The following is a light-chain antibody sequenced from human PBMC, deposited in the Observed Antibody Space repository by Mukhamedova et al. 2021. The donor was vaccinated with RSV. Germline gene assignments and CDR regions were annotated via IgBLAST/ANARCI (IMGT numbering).Light chain of an antibody. Sequence: WYQRRVHGRAPKLLIYKASSLYSGVPSRFSGSESGTEFTLTISSLQPDDFSTYYCQQYNTFPYTFGQGTKLEI. CDR3: QQYNTFPYT. CDR2: KAS. V-gene: IGKV1-5*03. J-gene: IGKJ2*01.